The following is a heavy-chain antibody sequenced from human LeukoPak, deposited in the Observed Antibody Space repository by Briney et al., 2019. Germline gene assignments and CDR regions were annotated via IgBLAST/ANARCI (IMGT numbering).Heavy chain of an antibody. Sequence: GGSLRLSCAASGFTFSSYGMHWVRQAPGKGLEWVAFIRYDGSNKYYADSVKGRFTISRDNSKNTMYLQMNSLRAEDTAVYYSARIYQPYCSSTSCLAPFDYWGQGTLVTVSS. D-gene: IGHD2-2*01. CDR3: ARIYQPYCSSTSCLAPFDY. V-gene: IGHV3-30*02. J-gene: IGHJ4*02. CDR1: GFTFSSYG. CDR2: IRYDGSNK.